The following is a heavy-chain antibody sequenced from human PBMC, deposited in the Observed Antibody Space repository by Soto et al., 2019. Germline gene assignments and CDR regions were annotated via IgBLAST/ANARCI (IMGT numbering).Heavy chain of an antibody. Sequence: PSETLSLTCTVSGGSISSGDYYWSWIRQPPGKGLEWIGYIYYSGSTNYNPSLKSRVTISVDTSKNQFSLKLSSVTAADTAVYYCARGLAAYYYYMDVWGKGTTVTVSS. J-gene: IGHJ6*03. D-gene: IGHD2-21*01. CDR3: ARGLAAYYYYMDV. V-gene: IGHV4-61*08. CDR1: GGSISSGDYY. CDR2: IYYSGST.